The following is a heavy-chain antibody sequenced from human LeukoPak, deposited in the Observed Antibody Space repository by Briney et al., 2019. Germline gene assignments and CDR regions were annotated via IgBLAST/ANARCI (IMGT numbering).Heavy chain of an antibody. CDR2: ISYDGSNK. V-gene: IGHV3-30-3*01. CDR1: GFTFSSYA. D-gene: IGHD2-2*01. Sequence: GGSLRLSCAASGFTFSSYAMHWVRQAPGKGLEWVAVISYDGSNKYYADSVKGRFTISRDNSKSKLYLQMDSLRAEDTAIYYCAARPRMPPRFDFWGLGTLVTVSS. J-gene: IGHJ4*02. CDR3: AARPRMPPRFDF.